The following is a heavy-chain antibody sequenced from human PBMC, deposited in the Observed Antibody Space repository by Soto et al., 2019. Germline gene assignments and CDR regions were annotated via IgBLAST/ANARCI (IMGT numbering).Heavy chain of an antibody. D-gene: IGHD3-22*01. V-gene: IGHV4-31*03. CDR2: IYYSGST. Sequence: SETLSLTCTVSGGSISSGGYYWSWIRQHPGKGLEWIGYIYYSGSTYYNPSLKSRVTISVDTSKNQFSLKLSSVTAADTAVYYCARGRNPYYYDSSGYPGWYNWFDPWGQGTLVTVSS. J-gene: IGHJ5*02. CDR1: GGSISSGGYY. CDR3: ARGRNPYYYDSSGYPGWYNWFDP.